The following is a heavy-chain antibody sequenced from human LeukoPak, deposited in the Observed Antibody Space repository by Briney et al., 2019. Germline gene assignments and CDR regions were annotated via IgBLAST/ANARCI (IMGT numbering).Heavy chain of an antibody. CDR3: ARSRPSGYSGYDAYYYYMDV. CDR1: GFTFSSYW. J-gene: IGHJ6*03. D-gene: IGHD5-12*01. Sequence: GGSLRLSCAASGFTFSSYWMSWVRQAPGKGLEWVANIKQDGSEKYYVDSVKGRFTISRDNAKNSLYLQMNSLRAEDTAVYYCARSRPSGYSGYDAYYYYMDVWGKGTTVTVSS. CDR2: IKQDGSEK. V-gene: IGHV3-7*01.